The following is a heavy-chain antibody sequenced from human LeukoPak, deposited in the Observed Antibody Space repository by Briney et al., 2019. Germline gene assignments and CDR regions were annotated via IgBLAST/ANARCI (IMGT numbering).Heavy chain of an antibody. J-gene: IGHJ6*02. CDR1: GYTFTSYY. CDR3: ARGGLLVVASFGYYGMDV. CDR2: INPSGGST. D-gene: IGHD2-8*02. Sequence: GASVKVSCKASGYTFTSYYMHWVRQAPGRGLEWMGIINPSGGSTSYAQKFQGRVTMTRDTSTSTVYMELSSLRSEDTAVYYCARGGLLVVASFGYYGMDVWGQGTTVTVSS. V-gene: IGHV1-46*01.